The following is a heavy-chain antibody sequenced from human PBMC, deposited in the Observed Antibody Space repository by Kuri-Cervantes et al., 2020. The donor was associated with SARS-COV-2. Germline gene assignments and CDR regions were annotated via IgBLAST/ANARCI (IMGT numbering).Heavy chain of an antibody. V-gene: IGHV3-15*04. CDR1: GFTFSNAW. CDR2: IESKTDGGTT. Sequence: LSLTCAASGFTFSNAWMNWVRQAPGKGLEWVGRIESKTDGGTTDYAAPVKGRFTISGDDSKNTLYLQMNSLKTEDTAVYYCAYDSSGYYYVFSSNDAFDIWGQGTMVTVSS. D-gene: IGHD3-22*01. CDR3: AYDSSGYYYVFSSNDAFDI. J-gene: IGHJ3*02.